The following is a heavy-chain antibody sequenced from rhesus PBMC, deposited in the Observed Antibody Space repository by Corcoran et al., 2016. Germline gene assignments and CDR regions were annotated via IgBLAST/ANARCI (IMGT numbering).Heavy chain of an antibody. CDR3: AKDIGPYSGIVY. V-gene: IGHV4-173*01. CDR1: GGSISSYW. CDR2: IYGGSGRT. J-gene: IGHJ4*01. D-gene: IGHD6-25*01. Sequence: QLQLQESGPGVVKPSETLSLTCAVSGGSISSYWWGWIRNPPGKGLGWIGQIYGGSGRTAYTPSLKSRVTISSATSKNQFSLKLSSVTAADTAMYYCAKDIGPYSGIVYWGQGVLVTVSS.